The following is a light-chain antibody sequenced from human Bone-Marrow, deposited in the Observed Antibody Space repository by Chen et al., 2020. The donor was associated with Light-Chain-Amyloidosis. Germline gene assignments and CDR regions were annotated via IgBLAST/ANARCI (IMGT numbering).Light chain of an antibody. CDR1: QAIRDY. J-gene: IGKJ2*02. CDR2: DAS. Sequence: DIQLSPSPSSLAAYVGDRVTITCQASQAIRDYLNWYQQKPGKDPDLLIYDASNLEPGGPSRCSGGGSGTHFTYNISSLQPEDIATYYCQQYDTVPRTFGQGIKVEIK. CDR3: QQYDTVPRT. V-gene: IGKV1-33*01.